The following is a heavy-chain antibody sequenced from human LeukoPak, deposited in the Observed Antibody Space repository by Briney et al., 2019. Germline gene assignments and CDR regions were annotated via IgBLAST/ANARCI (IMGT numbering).Heavy chain of an antibody. V-gene: IGHV3-23*01. CDR1: GFTFSSYA. Sequence: GGSLRLSCAASGFTFSSYAMSWVRQAPGKGLEWVSAISGSGGSTYYADSVKGRFTISRDNSKNTMFLQMNSLRAEDTAVYYCAKGGYCSSTSCYPADYWGQGTPVTLSS. CDR3: AKGGYCSSTSCYPADY. J-gene: IGHJ4*02. D-gene: IGHD2-2*01. CDR2: ISGSGGST.